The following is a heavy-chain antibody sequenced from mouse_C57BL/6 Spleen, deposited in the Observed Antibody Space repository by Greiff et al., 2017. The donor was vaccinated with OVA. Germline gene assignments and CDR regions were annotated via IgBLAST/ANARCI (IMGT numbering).Heavy chain of an antibody. CDR2: IDPSDSYT. D-gene: IGHD1-1*01. Sequence: QVHVKQPGAELVMPGASVKLSCKASGYTFTSYWMHWVKQRPGQGLEWIGEIDPSDSYTNYNQKFKGKSTLTVDKSSSTAYMQLSSLTSEDSAVYYCARCGSSYMHWYFDVWGTGTTVTVSS. J-gene: IGHJ1*03. CDR3: ARCGSSYMHWYFDV. CDR1: GYTFTSYW. V-gene: IGHV1-69*01.